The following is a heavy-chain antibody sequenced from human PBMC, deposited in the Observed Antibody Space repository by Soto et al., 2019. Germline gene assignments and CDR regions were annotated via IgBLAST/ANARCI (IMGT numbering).Heavy chain of an antibody. J-gene: IGHJ2*01. CDR1: GFTFSSYA. V-gene: IGHV3-30-3*01. CDR3: ARVIFENSSGYEVLYWYFDL. CDR2: ISYDGSNK. D-gene: IGHD3-22*01. Sequence: QVQLVESGGGVVQPGRSLRLSCAASGFTFSSYAMHWVRQAPGKGLEWVAVISYDGSNKYYADSVKGRFTISRDNSKNTLYLQMNSLRAEDTAVYYCARVIFENSSGYEVLYWYFDLWGRGTLVTVSS.